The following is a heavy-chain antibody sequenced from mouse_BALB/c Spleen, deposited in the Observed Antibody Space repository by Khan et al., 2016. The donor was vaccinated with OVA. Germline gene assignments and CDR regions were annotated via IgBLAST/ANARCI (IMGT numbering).Heavy chain of an antibody. CDR1: GYTFTNYG. Sequence: QIQLVQSGPELKKPGETVKISCKASGYTFTNYGMNWVKQAPGKGLKWMGWINTYTGEPTYADAFKGRFAFSLETSASTAYLQINNLKNEDMATYFCARGASYWYFDVWGAGTTVIVSS. V-gene: IGHV9-1*02. CDR2: INTYTGEP. CDR3: ARGASYWYFDV. J-gene: IGHJ1*01.